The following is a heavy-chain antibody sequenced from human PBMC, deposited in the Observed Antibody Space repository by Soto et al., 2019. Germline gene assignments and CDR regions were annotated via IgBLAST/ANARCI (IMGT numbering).Heavy chain of an antibody. J-gene: IGHJ3*02. CDR1: GFTVSSNY. V-gene: IGHV3-53*01. Sequence: GGSLRLSCAASGFTVSSNYMSWVRQAPGKGLEWVSVIYSGGSTYYADSVKGRFTISRDNSKNTLYLQMNSLRAEDTAVYYCARQLLGGPFDIWGRGTMVTVSS. CDR2: IYSGGST. D-gene: IGHD4-4*01. CDR3: ARQLLGGPFDI.